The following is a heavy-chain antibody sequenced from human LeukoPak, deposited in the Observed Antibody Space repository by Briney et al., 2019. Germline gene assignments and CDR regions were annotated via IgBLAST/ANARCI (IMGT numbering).Heavy chain of an antibody. J-gene: IGHJ4*02. CDR2: SSPYKGDS. Sequence: ASVKVSCKTSGYTFSSYGVDWVRQAPGQGRECMGWSSPYKGDSKFAEKYQGRVTMTTDTSTSTAFMELRSLRSDDTGVYYCARVSYNTGWNGDYWGQGTLVTVSS. D-gene: IGHD6-19*01. CDR1: GYTFSSYG. V-gene: IGHV1-18*01. CDR3: ARVSYNTGWNGDY.